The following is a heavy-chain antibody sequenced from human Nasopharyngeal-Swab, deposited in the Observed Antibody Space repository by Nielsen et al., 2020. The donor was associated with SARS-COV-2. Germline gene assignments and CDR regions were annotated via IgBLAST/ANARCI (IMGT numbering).Heavy chain of an antibody. CDR3: AREGIAAVDI. D-gene: IGHD6-13*01. V-gene: IGHV4-31*03. J-gene: IGHJ3*02. CDR1: GGSISSGGYY. CDR2: IYYSGST. Sequence: SETLSLTCTVSGGSISSGGYYWSWIRQHPGKGLEWIGYIYYSGSTYYNPSLKSRVTISVDTSKNQFSLKLSSVTAADTAVYYCAREGIAAVDIWGQGTMVTVSS.